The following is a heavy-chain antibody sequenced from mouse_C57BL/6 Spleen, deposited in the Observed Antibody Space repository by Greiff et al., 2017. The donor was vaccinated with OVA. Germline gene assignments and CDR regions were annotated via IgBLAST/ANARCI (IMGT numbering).Heavy chain of an antibody. D-gene: IGHD2-3*01. CDR1: FTFTDYY. J-gene: IGHJ1*03. V-gene: IGHV7-3*01. Sequence: EVHLVESGGGLVQPGGFTFTDYYMSWVRQPPGKALEWLGFIRNKANGYTTEYSASVKGRFTISRDNSHSILYLQMNALRAEDSATYYCARYSDGYYFWYFDVWGTGTTVTVSS. CDR3: ARYSDGYYFWYFDV. CDR2: IRNKANGYTT.